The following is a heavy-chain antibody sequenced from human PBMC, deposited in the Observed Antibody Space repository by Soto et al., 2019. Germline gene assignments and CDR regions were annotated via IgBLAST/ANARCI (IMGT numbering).Heavy chain of an antibody. CDR2: IKQDVSEK. J-gene: IGHJ6*02. D-gene: IGHD3-10*01. Sequence: GGSLRLSCAASGFTFSSYWMSWVRQAPGKGLEWVANIKQDVSEKYYVDSVKGRFTISRDNAKNSLYLQMNSLRAEDTAVYYCAREWVVPGAKQRGYYYWYGMDVWGQGTKV. V-gene: IGHV3-7*01. CDR3: AREWVVPGAKQRGYYYWYGMDV. CDR1: GFTFSSYW.